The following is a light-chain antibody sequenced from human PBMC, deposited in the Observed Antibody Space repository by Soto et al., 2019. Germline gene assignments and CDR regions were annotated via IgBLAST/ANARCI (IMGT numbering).Light chain of an antibody. CDR2: GAS. CDR3: QQYVRSPWT. J-gene: IGKJ1*01. CDR1: QSVSSN. V-gene: IGKV3-15*01. Sequence: ILMTQSTATLSVSPGERAALSCRASQSVSSNLAWYQQKPGQAPRLLIYGASTRATGIPARFSGSGSGTDFTLTISRLEPEDFAVYYCQQYVRSPWTFGQGTKVDIK.